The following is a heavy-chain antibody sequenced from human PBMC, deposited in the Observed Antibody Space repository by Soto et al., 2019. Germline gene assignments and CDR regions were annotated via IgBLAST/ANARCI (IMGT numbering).Heavy chain of an antibody. D-gene: IGHD3-3*02. CDR3: ASQKLDVPAFFDY. Sequence: PQALSVTSSVSAGTTKNCNDYWCWVRQPPGKGLEWIASISRSGTTYYSPSLKSRVTKSVGTSRNQFSLTLTSVTAADTAVYYCASQKLDVPAFFDYWRQGTLVTVS. J-gene: IGHJ4*02. CDR1: AGTTKNCNDY. V-gene: IGHV4-39*01. CDR2: ISRSGTT.